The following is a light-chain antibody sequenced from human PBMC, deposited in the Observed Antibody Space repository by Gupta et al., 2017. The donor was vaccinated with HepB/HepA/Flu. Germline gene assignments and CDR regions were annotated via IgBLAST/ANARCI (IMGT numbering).Light chain of an antibody. J-gene: IGKJ5*01. CDR3: QQSYSTPAIT. V-gene: IGKV1-39*01. CDR1: QSIRSY. Sequence: DIQMTQSQSSLSASVGDRVTITCRASQSIRSYLNLYQQKPGKAPKLLIYAASSLQSGVPSRFSGSGSGTDLTLTISSRQPEDFAPYYCQQSYSTPAITVGQGTRLEIK. CDR2: AAS.